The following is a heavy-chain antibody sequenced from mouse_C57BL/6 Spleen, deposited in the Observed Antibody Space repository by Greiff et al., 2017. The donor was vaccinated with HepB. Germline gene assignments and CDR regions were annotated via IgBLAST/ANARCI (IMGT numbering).Heavy chain of an antibody. CDR3: ARSEGYSNYEDYYAMDY. V-gene: IGHV1-81*01. CDR1: GYTFTSYG. D-gene: IGHD2-5*01. Sequence: QVQLKQSGAELARPGASVKLSCKASGYTFTSYGISWVKQRTGQGLEWIGEIYPRSGNTYYNEKFKGKATLTADKSSSTAYMELRSLTSEDSAVDFCARSEGYSNYEDYYAMDYWGQGTSVTVSS. J-gene: IGHJ4*01. CDR2: IYPRSGNT.